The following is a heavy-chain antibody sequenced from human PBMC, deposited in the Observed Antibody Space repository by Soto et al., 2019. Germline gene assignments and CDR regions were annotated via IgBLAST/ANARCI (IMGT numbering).Heavy chain of an antibody. CDR1: GGTFISYP. CDR3: ARGGSGYTWFNEY. Sequence: QEQLVQSGAEVKKPGSSVKVSCKASGGTFISYPISWVRQAPGQGLEWMGGIIPVFGTAYYAQKFQGRVTITTDETTNTAYMELSSLKYEXXXMYYCARGGSGYTWFNEYWGQGTLVTVSX. D-gene: IGHD3-3*01. J-gene: IGHJ4*02. CDR2: IIPVFGTA. V-gene: IGHV1-69*01.